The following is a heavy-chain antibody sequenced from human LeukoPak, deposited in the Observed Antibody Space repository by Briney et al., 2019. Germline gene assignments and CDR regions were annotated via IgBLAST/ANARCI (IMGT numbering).Heavy chain of an antibody. Sequence: SETLSLTCTVSGGSISSSSYYWGWIRQPPGKGLEWIGSIYYSGSTYYNPSLKSRVTISVDTSKNQFSLKLSSVTAADTAVYYCARDFRSSSGGAWGQGTLVTVSS. CDR1: GGSISSSSYY. CDR2: IYYSGST. D-gene: IGHD3-22*01. J-gene: IGHJ5*02. V-gene: IGHV4-39*07. CDR3: ARDFRSSSGGA.